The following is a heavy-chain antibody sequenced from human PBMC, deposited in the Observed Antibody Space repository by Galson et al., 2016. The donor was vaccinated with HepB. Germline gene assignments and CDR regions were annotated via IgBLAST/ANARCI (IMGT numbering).Heavy chain of an antibody. CDR3: GRDMYTGSYIIDY. D-gene: IGHD1-26*01. CDR2: IWADGGNK. J-gene: IGHJ4*02. CDR1: GFTFSNHG. Sequence: SLRLSCAASGFTFSNHGMHWVRQAPGKGLECVAVIWADGGNKYYVDPVKGRFTISRDNSKNTVYLQMNSLRADDTAVYYYGRDMYTGSYIIDYWGQGTLVTVSS. V-gene: IGHV3-33*01.